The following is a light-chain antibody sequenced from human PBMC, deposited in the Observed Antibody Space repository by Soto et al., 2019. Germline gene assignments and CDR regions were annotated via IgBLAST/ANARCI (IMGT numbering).Light chain of an antibody. CDR2: GAS. V-gene: IGKV3-15*01. CDR3: QQYDNWPQT. Sequence: EIVMTQSPATLSVSPGERATLSCRASQSVSSDLAWYQHKPGHAARLLIYGASTRATGIPARFSGRGSGTEFTLTISSLQSVDFAVYYCQQYDNWPQTFGQGTKVDIK. J-gene: IGKJ1*01. CDR1: QSVSSD.